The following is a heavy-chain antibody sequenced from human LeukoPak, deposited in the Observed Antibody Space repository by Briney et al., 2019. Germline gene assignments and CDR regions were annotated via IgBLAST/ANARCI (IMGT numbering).Heavy chain of an antibody. D-gene: IGHD2-2*01. CDR1: GGSISSSNW. Sequence: SGTLSLACAVSGGSISSSNWWSWIRQPPGKGLQWIGEIYHSGSTNYNPSLKSRVTISVDKSKNQFSLKLSSVTAADTAVYYCARAKRYQLLSGWFDRWGQGTLVTVSS. V-gene: IGHV4-4*02. J-gene: IGHJ5*02. CDR3: ARAKRYQLLSGWFDR. CDR2: IYHSGST.